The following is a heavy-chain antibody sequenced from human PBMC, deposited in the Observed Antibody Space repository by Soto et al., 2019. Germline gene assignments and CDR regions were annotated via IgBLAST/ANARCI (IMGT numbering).Heavy chain of an antibody. V-gene: IGHV4-59*01. Sequence: QVRLQESGPGLVKPSETLSLTCTVSGGSISRYYWSWIRQPPGKGLEWIGYLYNAGRTIYHPSLKSRVPISVDMSQNQFSLTLNYVTAADSAVYYCARDLWGYCGTDCYPLDVWGQGTTVTVSS. CDR1: GGSISRYY. D-gene: IGHD2-21*02. CDR3: ARDLWGYCGTDCYPLDV. J-gene: IGHJ6*02. CDR2: LYNAGRT.